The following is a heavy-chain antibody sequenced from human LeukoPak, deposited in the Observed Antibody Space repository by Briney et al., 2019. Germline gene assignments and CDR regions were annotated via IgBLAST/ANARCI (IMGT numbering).Heavy chain of an antibody. Sequence: PSETLSLTCTVSGGSISSYYWSWIRQPPGKGLEWIGYIYYSGSTNYNPSLKSRVTISVDTSKNQFSPKLSSVTAADTAVYYCARRNKFSSGWFVIDYWGQGTLVTVSS. D-gene: IGHD6-19*01. CDR2: IYYSGST. CDR1: GGSISSYY. J-gene: IGHJ4*02. V-gene: IGHV4-59*01. CDR3: ARRNKFSSGWFVIDY.